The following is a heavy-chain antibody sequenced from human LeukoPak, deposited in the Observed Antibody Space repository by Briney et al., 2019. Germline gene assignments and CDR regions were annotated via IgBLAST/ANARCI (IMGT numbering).Heavy chain of an antibody. J-gene: IGHJ5*02. D-gene: IGHD4-17*01. CDR3: ARLSSHYGDYKVDP. Sequence: GASVKVSCKSYGYTFTSYFMHWVRQAPGQGLEWMGIINPSGGSTNYAQKFQGRVTMTRNTSISTAYMELRSLRSEDTAVYYCARLSSHYGDYKVDPWGQGTLVTVSS. V-gene: IGHV1-46*01. CDR1: GYTFTSYF. CDR2: INPSGGST.